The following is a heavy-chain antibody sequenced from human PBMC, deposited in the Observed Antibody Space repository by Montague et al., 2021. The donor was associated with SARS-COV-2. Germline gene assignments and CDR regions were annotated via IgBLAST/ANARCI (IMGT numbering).Heavy chain of an antibody. Sequence: VKPTQTLTLTCTFSGFSLSTSGMCVSWIRQPPGKALEWLALIDWDDDKYYSTSLKTRLTISKDTSKNQVVLTMTNMDPVDTATYYCARTYYDILTGYYNYDYWGQGTLVTVSS. CDR3: ARTYYDILTGYYNYDY. D-gene: IGHD3-9*01. J-gene: IGHJ4*02. CDR2: IDWDDDK. V-gene: IGHV2-70*01. CDR1: GFSLSTSGMC.